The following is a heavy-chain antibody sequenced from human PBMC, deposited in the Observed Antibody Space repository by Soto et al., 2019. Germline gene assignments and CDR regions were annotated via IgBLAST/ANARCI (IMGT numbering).Heavy chain of an antibody. CDR1: GGSVSSGSYY. J-gene: IGHJ4*02. CDR3: ASATYYDFWSGYYRLDY. V-gene: IGHV4-61*01. CDR2: IYYSGST. Sequence: PSETLSLTCTVSGGSVSSGSYYWNWIRQPPGKGLEWIGYIYYSGSTNYNPSLKSRVTISVDTSKNQFSLKLSSVTAADTAVYYCASATYYDFWSGYYRLDYWGQGTLVTV. D-gene: IGHD3-3*01.